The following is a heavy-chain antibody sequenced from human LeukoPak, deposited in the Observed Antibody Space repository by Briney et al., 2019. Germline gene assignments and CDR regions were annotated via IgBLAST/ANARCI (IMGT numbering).Heavy chain of an antibody. Sequence: SETLSLTCTVSGGSISSSSYYWGWIRQPPGKGLEWIGSIYYSGSTYYNPSLKSRVTISVDTSKNQFSLKLSSVTAADTAVYYCARHVVVPAGGLNWFDPWGQGTLVTVSS. V-gene: IGHV4-39*01. J-gene: IGHJ5*02. CDR2: IYYSGST. CDR3: ARHVVVPAGGLNWFDP. CDR1: GGSISSSSYY. D-gene: IGHD2-2*01.